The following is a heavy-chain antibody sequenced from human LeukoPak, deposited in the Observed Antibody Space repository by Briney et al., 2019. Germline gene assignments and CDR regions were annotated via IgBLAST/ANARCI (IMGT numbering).Heavy chain of an antibody. CDR1: GFTFSNYA. Sequence: RGSLRLSCAASGFTFSNYAMSWVRQAPAGGLEWVSAISGSGGSTYYADSVKGRFTISRDNSKNTLYLQMNSLRAEDTAVYYCAKSYGSGSYVYYYYGMDVWGQGTTVTVSS. D-gene: IGHD3-10*01. V-gene: IGHV3-23*01. J-gene: IGHJ6*02. CDR3: AKSYGSGSYVYYYYGMDV. CDR2: ISGSGGST.